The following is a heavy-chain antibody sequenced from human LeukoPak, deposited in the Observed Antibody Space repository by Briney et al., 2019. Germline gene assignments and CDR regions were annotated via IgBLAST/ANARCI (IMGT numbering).Heavy chain of an antibody. V-gene: IGHV3-20*04. J-gene: IGHJ4*02. CDR2: IDKNGGST. D-gene: IGHD2-21*02. Sequence: GGSLRLSCAASGFTFSIYWMSWVRQVPGKGLEWVSGIDKNGGSTAYADSVKGRFTISRDNAKNSVYLQMNSLRAEDTALYYCARGRSLDCYICPFDYWGQGTLVTVSS. CDR3: ARGRSLDCYICPFDY. CDR1: GFTFSIYW.